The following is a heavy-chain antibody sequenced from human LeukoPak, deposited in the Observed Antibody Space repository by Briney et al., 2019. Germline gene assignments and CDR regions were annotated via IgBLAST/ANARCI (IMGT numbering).Heavy chain of an antibody. CDR1: GYTFTTYD. V-gene: IGHV1-8*01. CDR3: ARGEVAVAKLDY. Sequence: ASVKASCKASGYTFTTYDINWVRQATGQGLEGMGWVNPNSGVTRYAQKFQGRVTITTDESTSTAYMELSSLRSEDTAVYYCARGEVAVAKLDYWGQGTLVTVSS. CDR2: VNPNSGVT. D-gene: IGHD6-19*01. J-gene: IGHJ4*02.